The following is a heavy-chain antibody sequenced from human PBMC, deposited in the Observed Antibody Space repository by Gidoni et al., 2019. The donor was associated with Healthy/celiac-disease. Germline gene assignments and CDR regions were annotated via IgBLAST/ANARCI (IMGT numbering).Heavy chain of an antibody. CDR1: GFTFSDYY. V-gene: IGHV3-11*01. CDR2: ISSSGSTI. D-gene: IGHD1-20*01. Sequence: QVQLVESGGGLVKPGGSLRLSCAASGFTFSDYYMSWSRQAPGKGLEWVSDISSSGSTIYYADSVKGRFTISRDNAKNSLYLQMNSLRAEDTAVYYCARAHNWNDSPAFDIWGQGTMVTVSS. CDR3: ARAHNWNDSPAFDI. J-gene: IGHJ3*02.